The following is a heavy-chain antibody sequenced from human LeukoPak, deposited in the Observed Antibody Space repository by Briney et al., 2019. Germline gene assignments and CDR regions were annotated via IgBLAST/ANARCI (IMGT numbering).Heavy chain of an antibody. CDR1: GFTFSSYA. CDR2: ISSSSSYI. D-gene: IGHD5-12*01. CDR3: ARDGGGYELDY. V-gene: IGHV3-21*01. Sequence: GGSLRLSCAASGFTFSSYAMSWVRQAPGKGLEWVSSISSSSSYIYYADSVKGRFTISRDNAKNSLYLQMNSLRAEDTAVYYCARDGGGYELDYWGQGTLVTVSS. J-gene: IGHJ4*02.